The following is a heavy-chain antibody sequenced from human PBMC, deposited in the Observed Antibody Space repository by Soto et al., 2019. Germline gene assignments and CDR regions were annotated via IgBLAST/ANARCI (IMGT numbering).Heavy chain of an antibody. CDR2: IWYDGSNK. J-gene: IGHJ6*02. D-gene: IGHD2-8*02. CDR3: ARAECTGAYCYSWPFNYGVDV. V-gene: IGHV3-33*08. Sequence: QVQLVESGGGVVQPGGSLRLSCTTSGFTFNTYGMHWVRQAPGKGLVWVAIIWYDGSNKYYADSVKGRFTISRDNSKNTLYLQMNSLRAEDSALYYCARAECTGAYCYSWPFNYGVDVWGQGTTVTVSS. CDR1: GFTFNTYG.